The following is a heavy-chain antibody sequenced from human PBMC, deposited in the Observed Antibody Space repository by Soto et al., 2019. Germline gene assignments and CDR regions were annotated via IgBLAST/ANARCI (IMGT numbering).Heavy chain of an antibody. Sequence: QVQLVESGGGVVQPGRSLRLSCAASGFTFSSYAMHWVRQAPGQGLEWVAVISYDGSNKYYADSVKGRFTISRDNSKNTLYLQMNSLRAEDTAVYYCARGPYNWNYRRGYWGQGTLVTVSS. CDR3: ARGPYNWNYRRGY. CDR1: GFTFSSYA. CDR2: ISYDGSNK. J-gene: IGHJ4*02. D-gene: IGHD1-7*01. V-gene: IGHV3-30-3*01.